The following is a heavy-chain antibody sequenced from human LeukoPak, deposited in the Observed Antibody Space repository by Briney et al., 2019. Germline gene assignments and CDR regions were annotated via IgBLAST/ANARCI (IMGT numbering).Heavy chain of an antibody. CDR1: GYTFTGYF. Sequence: ASVNVSCKASGYTFTGYFIHWVRQAPGQGLEWMGWINPNSGGTNYAQKFQGRVTMTRDTSISTAYMELSRLRSDDTAVYYCARDERYDSSGYPFDYWGQGTLVTVPS. J-gene: IGHJ4*02. CDR2: INPNSGGT. V-gene: IGHV1-2*02. D-gene: IGHD3-22*01. CDR3: ARDERYDSSGYPFDY.